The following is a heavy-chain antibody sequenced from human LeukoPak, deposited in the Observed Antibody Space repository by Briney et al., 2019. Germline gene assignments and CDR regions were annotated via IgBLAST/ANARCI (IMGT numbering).Heavy chain of an antibody. J-gene: IGHJ6*03. D-gene: IGHD4-11*01. CDR2: IIPIFGTA. V-gene: IGHV1-69*05. CDR1: GGTFSSYA. CDR3: ARDSMGSNYNYYYYMDV. Sequence: SVKVSCKASGGTFSSYAISWVRQAPGQGLEWMGGIIPIFGTANYAQKFQGRVTNTTDESTSTAYMELSSLRSEDTAVYYCARDSMGSNYNYYYYMDVWGKGTTVTVSS.